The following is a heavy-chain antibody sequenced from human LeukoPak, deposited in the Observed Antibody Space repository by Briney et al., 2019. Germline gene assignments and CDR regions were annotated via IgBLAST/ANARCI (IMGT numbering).Heavy chain of an antibody. J-gene: IGHJ6*02. CDR3: AGISTSNYYYYGMDV. Sequence: ASVKVSCKASGYTLTGYYMHWVRQAPGQGLEWMGWINPNSGGTNYAQKFQGRVTMTRDTSISTAYMELSRLRSDDTAVYYCAGISTSNYYYYGMDVWGQGTTVTVSS. CDR2: INPNSGGT. CDR1: GYTLTGYY. V-gene: IGHV1-2*02. D-gene: IGHD2-2*01.